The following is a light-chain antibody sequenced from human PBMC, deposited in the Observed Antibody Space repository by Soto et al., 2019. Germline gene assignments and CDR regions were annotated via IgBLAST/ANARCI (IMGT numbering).Light chain of an antibody. CDR3: QQYGSSPET. CDR1: QSVSSSY. CDR2: GAS. V-gene: IGKV3-20*01. J-gene: IGKJ1*01. Sequence: EIVLTQSPGTLSLSPGVRATLSCRASQSVSSSYLAWYQQNPGQAPRLLIYGASSRATGIPDRFSGSGSGTDFTLTISRLEPEDCAVYYCQQYGSSPETFGQGTKVEIK.